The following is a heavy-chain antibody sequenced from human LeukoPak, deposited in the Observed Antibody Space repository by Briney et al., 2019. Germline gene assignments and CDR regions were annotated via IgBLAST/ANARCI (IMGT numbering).Heavy chain of an antibody. D-gene: IGHD3-10*01. CDR1: GGSITSGSYY. V-gene: IGHV4-61*09. Sequence: SETLSLTCTVSGGSITSGSYYWSWIRQPAGKGLEWIGHISTSGNINYNPSFKSRVTISLDTSKNQFSLKLISVTAADTAVYYCAREYYGPDYRGQGTLVTVSS. CDR3: AREYYGPDY. CDR2: ISTSGNI. J-gene: IGHJ4*02.